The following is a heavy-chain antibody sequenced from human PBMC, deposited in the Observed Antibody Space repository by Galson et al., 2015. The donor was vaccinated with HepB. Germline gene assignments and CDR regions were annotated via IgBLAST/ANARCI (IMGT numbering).Heavy chain of an antibody. CDR1: GYSFTSCW. CDR3: ARQLYGSGTPYGMDV. D-gene: IGHD3-10*01. CDR2: IDPSDSYS. V-gene: IGHV5-10-1*01. J-gene: IGHJ6*02. Sequence: SGAEVKKPGESLKISCKGSGYSFTSCWISWVRQMPGKGLEWMGMIDPSDSYSNYNPSFRGHVTISADKSISTAYLQWSSLKASDTAMYYCARQLYGSGTPYGMDVWGQGTTVIVSS.